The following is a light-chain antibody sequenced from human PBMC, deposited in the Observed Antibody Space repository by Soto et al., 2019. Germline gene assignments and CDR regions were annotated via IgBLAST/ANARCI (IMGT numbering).Light chain of an antibody. CDR2: DVN. J-gene: IGLJ1*01. Sequence: QSVLTQPASVSGTPGQSITISCTGTSSDVGGYNYVSWYQQYPGKAPKLIIYDVNNRPSGVSCRFSGSKSGNTASLTISGLQAEDGADYYCNSYAGTSYVFGTGTKVTVL. CDR3: NSYAGTSYV. CDR1: SSDVGGYNY. V-gene: IGLV2-14*01.